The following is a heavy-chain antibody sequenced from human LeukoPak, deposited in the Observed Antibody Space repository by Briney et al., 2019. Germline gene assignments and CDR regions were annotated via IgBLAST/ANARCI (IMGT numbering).Heavy chain of an antibody. V-gene: IGHV4-39*01. CDR1: GGSISSSSYY. D-gene: IGHD5-18*01. Sequence: SETLSLTCTVSGGSISSSSYYWGWIRQPPGKGLEWIGSIYYSGSTYYNPSLKSRVTISVDTSKNQFSLKLSSVTAADTAVYYCARGHSYGKILLDYWSQGTLVTVSS. J-gene: IGHJ4*02. CDR3: ARGHSYGKILLDY. CDR2: IYYSGST.